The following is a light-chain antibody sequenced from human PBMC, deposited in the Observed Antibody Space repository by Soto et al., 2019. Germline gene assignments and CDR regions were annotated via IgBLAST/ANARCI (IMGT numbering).Light chain of an antibody. CDR1: SSNIGAGYD. Sequence: QTVVTQPPSVSGAPGQRVTISCTGSSSNIGAGYDVHWYQQLPGTAPKLLIYGNSNRPSGVPDRFSGSKSGTSASLAITGLQAEDEADYYCQSYDSSLSAVVFGGGIKLTVL. J-gene: IGLJ2*01. CDR2: GNS. V-gene: IGLV1-40*01. CDR3: QSYDSSLSAVV.